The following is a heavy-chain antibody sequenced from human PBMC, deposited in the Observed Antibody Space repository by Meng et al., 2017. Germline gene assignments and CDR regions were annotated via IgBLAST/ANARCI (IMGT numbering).Heavy chain of an antibody. CDR1: VGSFRCYY. Sequence: QVHLQQGGAGVSKPSEILSLTCAVYVGSFRCYYWSWIRQPPGKGLEWIGEINHSGSTNYNPSLKSRVTISVDTSKNQFSLKLSSVTAADTAVYYCARRRGGSSDWFDPWGQGTLVTVSS. V-gene: IGHV4-34*01. CDR3: ARRRGGSSDWFDP. J-gene: IGHJ5*02. D-gene: IGHD6-6*01. CDR2: INHSGST.